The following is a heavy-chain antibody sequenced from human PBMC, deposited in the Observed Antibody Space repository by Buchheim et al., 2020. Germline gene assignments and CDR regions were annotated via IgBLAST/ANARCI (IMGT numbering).Heavy chain of an antibody. CDR1: GFTFSSHA. Sequence: QVQLVESGGGVVQPGRSLRLSCAASGFTFSSHAMHWVRQPPGKGLEWVAIISYDGSYKDYPDSVKGRFTVSRDNFQYTLFLQMNSLRAEDTAVYYCGAEVGSREFDNWGQGTL. D-gene: IGHD2-2*01. V-gene: IGHV3-30*03. CDR3: GAEVGSREFDN. J-gene: IGHJ4*02. CDR2: ISYDGSYK.